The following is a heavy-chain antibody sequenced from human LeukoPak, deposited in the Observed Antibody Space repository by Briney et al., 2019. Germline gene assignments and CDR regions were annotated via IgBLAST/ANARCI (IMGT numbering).Heavy chain of an antibody. D-gene: IGHD6-19*01. CDR3: ARARGPIEVAWVDY. CDR1: GGSISSGDYY. V-gene: IGHV4-30-4*08. CDR2: IYYSGST. Sequence: SETLSLTCTVSGGSISSGDYYWSWIRQPPGRGLEWIGYIYYSGSTYYNPSLKSRVTISVDTSKNQFSLRLSSVTAADTAVYYCARARGPIEVAWVDYWAQGTLVTVSS. J-gene: IGHJ4*02.